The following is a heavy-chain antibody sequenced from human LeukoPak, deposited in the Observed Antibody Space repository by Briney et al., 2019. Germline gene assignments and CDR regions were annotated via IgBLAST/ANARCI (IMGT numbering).Heavy chain of an antibody. V-gene: IGHV1-18*01. J-gene: IGHJ5*02. CDR2: ISAYNGNT. Sequence: ASVKVSCKASGCTFTSYGISWVRQAPGQGLEWMGWISAYNGNTNYAQKLQGRVTMTTDTSTSTAYMELRSLRSDDTAVYYCARDKGPGPTNWFDPWGQGTLVTVSS. CDR3: ARDKGPGPTNWFDP. CDR1: GCTFTSYG.